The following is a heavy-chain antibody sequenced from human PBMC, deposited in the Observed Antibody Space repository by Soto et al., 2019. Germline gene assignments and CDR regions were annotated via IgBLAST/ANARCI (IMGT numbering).Heavy chain of an antibody. V-gene: IGHV4-4*02. Sequence: SETLSLTCAVSGVSISSSNWWSWVRQPPGKGLEWIGEIYHSGSTNYNPSLKSRVTISVDKSENQFSLKLSSVTAADTAVYYCARVLGNDAFDIWGQGTMVTVSS. J-gene: IGHJ3*02. CDR1: GVSISSSNW. CDR3: ARVLGNDAFDI. CDR2: IYHSGST. D-gene: IGHD3-3*02.